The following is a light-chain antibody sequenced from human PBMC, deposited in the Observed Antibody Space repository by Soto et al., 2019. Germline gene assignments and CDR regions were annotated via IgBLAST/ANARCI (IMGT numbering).Light chain of an antibody. CDR2: GAS. V-gene: IGKV3-15*01. Sequence: EIVLTQSPVTLSVSPGERATLSCRASQSVSFNLAWYQQIRGQAPRLLISGASTRATGIPARFSGSGSGTEFTLTISSLQSEDFAVYYFQQYNDWPLLTFGGGTMVEIK. J-gene: IGKJ4*02. CDR1: QSVSFN. CDR3: QQYNDWPLLT.